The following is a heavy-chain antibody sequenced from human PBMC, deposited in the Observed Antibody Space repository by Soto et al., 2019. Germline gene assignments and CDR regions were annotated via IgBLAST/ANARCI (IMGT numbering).Heavy chain of an antibody. D-gene: IGHD3-10*01. V-gene: IGHV4-34*01. CDR1: GVSFSGYY. CDR2: INHSGST. Sequence: PSETLSLTCAFYGVSFSGYYWNWIRQPPGKGLEWIGEINHSGSTNYNPSLKSRVTISVDTSKNQFSLKLSSVTAADTAVYCCARGTLYGSGNSNDYWGQGTLVTVSS. J-gene: IGHJ4*02. CDR3: ARGTLYGSGNSNDY.